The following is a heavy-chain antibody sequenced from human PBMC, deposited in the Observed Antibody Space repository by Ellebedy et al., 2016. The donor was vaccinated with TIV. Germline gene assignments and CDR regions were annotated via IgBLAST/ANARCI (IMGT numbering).Heavy chain of an antibody. CDR1: AYTFTTYF. V-gene: IGHV1-46*01. Sequence: AASVKVSCKASAYTFTTYFMHWVRQAPGQGLEWMGTIDPSGASTSYAQKFQGRVTMTRDTSTTTVDMELSSLGSEDTAVYYCARETPSTGYFAYWGQGTLVTVSS. CDR3: ARETPSTGYFAY. CDR2: IDPSGAST. J-gene: IGHJ4*02. D-gene: IGHD1-1*01.